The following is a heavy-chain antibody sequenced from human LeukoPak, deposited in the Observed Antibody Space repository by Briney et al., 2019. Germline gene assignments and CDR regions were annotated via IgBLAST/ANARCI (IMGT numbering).Heavy chain of an antibody. V-gene: IGHV1-69*13. CDR1: GGTFSSYA. J-gene: IGHJ3*02. CDR3: ARENTMVRGVIIRRDAFDI. Sequence: APVKVSCKASGGTFSSYAISWVRQAPGQGLEWMGGIIPIFGTANYAQKFQGRVTITADESTSTAYMELSSLRSEDTAVYYCARENTMVRGVIIRRDAFDIWGQGTMVTVSS. CDR2: IIPIFGTA. D-gene: IGHD3-10*01.